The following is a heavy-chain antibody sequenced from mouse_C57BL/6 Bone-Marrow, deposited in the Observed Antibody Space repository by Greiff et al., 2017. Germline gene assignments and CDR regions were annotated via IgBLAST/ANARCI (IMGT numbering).Heavy chain of an antibody. D-gene: IGHD2-3*01. CDR3: AGNDGYPWYFDV. CDR1: GYTFTDYY. V-gene: IGHV1-76*01. Sequence: QVHVKQSGAELVRPGASVKLSCQASGYTFTDYYINWVKQRPGQGLEWIARIYPGSGNTYYNEKFKGKATLTAEKSSSTAYMQRSSLTSEDSAVYFCAGNDGYPWYFDVWGTGTTVTGSS. J-gene: IGHJ1*03. CDR2: IYPGSGNT.